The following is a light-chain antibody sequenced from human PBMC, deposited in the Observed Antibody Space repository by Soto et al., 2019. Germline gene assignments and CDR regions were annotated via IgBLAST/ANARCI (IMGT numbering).Light chain of an antibody. V-gene: IGKV1-33*01. CDR2: DAS. CDR1: QDISNY. Sequence: DIQMTQSPSSLSASVGDRVTITCQASQDISNYLNWYQQKPGKAPKLLIYDASNLETGVPSRFSGSGSGTDFTFAISRLQPEDIATYYCQQYDNCPLTFGGGTKVEIK. CDR3: QQYDNCPLT. J-gene: IGKJ4*01.